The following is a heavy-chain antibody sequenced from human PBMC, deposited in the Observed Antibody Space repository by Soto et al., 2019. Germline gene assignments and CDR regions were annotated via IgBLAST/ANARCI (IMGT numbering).Heavy chain of an antibody. CDR1: GYTFTNFG. CDR2: ISSHNGDT. V-gene: IGHV1-18*01. CDR3: ARDPGGVMELRGYWFDP. Sequence: QVQLVQSGAEVKKPGASVKVSCKASGYTFTNFGITWVRQAPGQGLEWMGWISSHNGDTDYAQKFQGRVTMTRDTSTTTAYMELRGLRSDDTAIYFCARDPGGVMELRGYWFDPWGQGTLVTVSS. D-gene: IGHD3-16*01. J-gene: IGHJ5*02.